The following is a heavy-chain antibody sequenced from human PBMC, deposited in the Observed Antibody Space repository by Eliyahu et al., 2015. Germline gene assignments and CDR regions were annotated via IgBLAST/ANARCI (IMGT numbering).Heavy chain of an antibody. D-gene: IGHD3-3*01. CDR1: GGSFSAYY. CDR2: VNHSGST. Sequence: QVQIQQWGAGLLMPSETLSXTCGVYGGSFSAYYWSWIRQSPEKGVGWIGGVNHSGSTNYNPSLKSRVTISVDRTKNQFSLRLRSVTAADTAVYYCARRGGAVGTDFNGLDVWGQGTTVTVSS. CDR3: ARRGGAVGTDFNGLDV. J-gene: IGHJ6*02. V-gene: IGHV4-34*01.